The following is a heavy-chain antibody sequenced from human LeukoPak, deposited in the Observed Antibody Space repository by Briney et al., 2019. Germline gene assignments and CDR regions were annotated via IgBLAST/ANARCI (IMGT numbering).Heavy chain of an antibody. CDR2: IIPIFGTA. V-gene: IGHV1-69*01. CDR1: GGTFSSYA. D-gene: IGHD4-11*01. CDR3: ARDGKTTVTTDYYYYMDV. Sequence: GSSVKVSCKASGGTFSSYAISWVRQAPGQGLEWMGGIIPIFGTANYAQKFQGRVTITADESTSTAYMELSSLRSEDTAVYYCARDGKTTVTTDYYYYMDVWGKGTTATVSS. J-gene: IGHJ6*03.